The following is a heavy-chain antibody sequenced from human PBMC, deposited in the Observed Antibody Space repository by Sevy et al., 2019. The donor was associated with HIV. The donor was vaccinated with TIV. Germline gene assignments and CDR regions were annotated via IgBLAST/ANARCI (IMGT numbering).Heavy chain of an antibody. J-gene: IGHJ5*02. Sequence: ASVKVSCKASGYNFMSYGISWVRQAPGQGLEWMGWIGLYNGNRKLAEKFQGRATMTTDTSTSTVYMELRGLRSDDTAVYYCARCLGGLRPWEFNWFDPWGQGTLVTVSS. CDR3: ARCLGGLRPWEFNWFDP. CDR2: IGLYNGNR. CDR1: GYNFMSYG. V-gene: IGHV1-18*01. D-gene: IGHD3-10*01.